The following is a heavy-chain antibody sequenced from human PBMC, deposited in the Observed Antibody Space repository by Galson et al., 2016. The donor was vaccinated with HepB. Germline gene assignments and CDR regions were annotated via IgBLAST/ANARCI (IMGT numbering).Heavy chain of an antibody. V-gene: IGHV5-51*01. CDR2: TYPGDSDT. Sequence: QSGAEVKQPGESLKISCKGSGYSFSTYWIGWVRQVPGKGLEWMGITYPGDSDTKYSPSFQGQVTISADESRSAAFLQWNSLKASDTAMYYCVRLPLVSGKRYYGVDVWGQGTTVTVSS. J-gene: IGHJ6*02. CDR3: VRLPLVSGKRYYGVDV. CDR1: GYSFSTYW. D-gene: IGHD6-19*01.